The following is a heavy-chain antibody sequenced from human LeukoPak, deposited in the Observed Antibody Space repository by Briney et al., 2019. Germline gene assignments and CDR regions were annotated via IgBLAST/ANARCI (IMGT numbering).Heavy chain of an antibody. CDR2: IYYSGST. Sequence: SETLALTCAVAGGSMTNYYWARIRQPPGKGREWIGYIYYSGSTHYNPSLKSRLTISVDTSKNQFSLRLSSVTAADTAVYYCARLRGNYFPDYWGQGTLVTVSS. J-gene: IGHJ4*02. CDR1: GGSMTNYY. V-gene: IGHV4-59*01. CDR3: ARLRGNYFPDY. D-gene: IGHD4-11*01.